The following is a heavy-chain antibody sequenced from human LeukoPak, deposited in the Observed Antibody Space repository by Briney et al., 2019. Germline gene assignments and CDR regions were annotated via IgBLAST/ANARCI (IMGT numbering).Heavy chain of an antibody. CDR3: ARGNFPGRAEVLMVYATPNYMDV. CDR2: INPNSGGT. CDR1: GYTFTGYY. J-gene: IGHJ6*03. D-gene: IGHD2-8*01. V-gene: IGHV1-2*02. Sequence: ASVKVSCKASGYTFTGYYMHWVRQAPGQGLEWMGWINPNSGGTNYAQKFQGRVTMTRDTSISTAYMELSRLRSDDTAVYYCARGNFPGRAEVLMVYATPNYMDVWGKGTTVTVSS.